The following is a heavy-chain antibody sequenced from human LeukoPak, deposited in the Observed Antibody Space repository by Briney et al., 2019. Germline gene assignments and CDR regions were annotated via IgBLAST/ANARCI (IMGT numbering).Heavy chain of an antibody. CDR1: GFTFSSYW. CDR3: ARVLWGGNYYYYYYMDV. D-gene: IGHD7-27*01. J-gene: IGHJ6*03. CDR2: IKQDGSEK. Sequence: GGTLSLSCAASGFTFSSYWMSWVRQAPGKGLEWVANIKQDGSEKYYVDSVKGRFTISRDNAKNSLYLQMNSLRAEDTAVYYCARVLWGGNYYYYYYMDVWGKGTTVTVSS. V-gene: IGHV3-7*01.